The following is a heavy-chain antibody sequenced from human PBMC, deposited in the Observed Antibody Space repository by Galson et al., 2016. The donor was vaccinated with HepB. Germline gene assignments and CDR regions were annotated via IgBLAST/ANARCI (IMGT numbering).Heavy chain of an antibody. J-gene: IGHJ4*02. Sequence: SVKVSCKASGYTFTNYGISWVRQAPGQGLEWMGWVSPKNGNTRFAQNFQGRVTMTTDTSTNTAYMDLKNLRSDDTAVYYCARDLFFYYGSDYSPYYVHLYYFDSWGQGTLVTVST. V-gene: IGHV1-18*04. CDR1: GYTFTNYG. D-gene: IGHD3-22*01. CDR3: ARDLFFYYGSDYSPYYVHLYYFDS. CDR2: VSPKNGNT.